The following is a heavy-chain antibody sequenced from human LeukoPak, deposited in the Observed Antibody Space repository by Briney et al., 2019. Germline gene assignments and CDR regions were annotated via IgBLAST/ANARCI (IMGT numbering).Heavy chain of an antibody. CDR3: ARVGRFLEWLSGYYYYMDV. J-gene: IGHJ6*03. CDR2: IKQDGSEK. D-gene: IGHD3-3*01. Sequence: GGTLRLSCAASGFTFSSHGMSWVRQAPGKGLEWVANIKQDGSEKYYVDSVKGRFTISRDNAKNSLYLQMNSLRAEDTAVYYCARVGRFLEWLSGYYYYMDVWGKGTTVTISS. V-gene: IGHV3-7*01. CDR1: GFTFSSHG.